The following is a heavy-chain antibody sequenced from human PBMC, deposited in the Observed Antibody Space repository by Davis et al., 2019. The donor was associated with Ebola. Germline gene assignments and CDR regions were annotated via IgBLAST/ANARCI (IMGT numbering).Heavy chain of an antibody. J-gene: IGHJ6*02. CDR1: GFTFSSYS. V-gene: IGHV3-21*01. Sequence: GESLKISCAASGFTFSSYSMNWVRQAPGKGLEWVSSISSSSSYIYYADSVKGRFTISRDNAKNSLYLQMNSLRAEDTAVYYCASSRTVTPDYYYGMDVWGQGTLVTVSS. CDR3: ASSRTVTPDYYYGMDV. CDR2: ISSSSSYI. D-gene: IGHD4-17*01.